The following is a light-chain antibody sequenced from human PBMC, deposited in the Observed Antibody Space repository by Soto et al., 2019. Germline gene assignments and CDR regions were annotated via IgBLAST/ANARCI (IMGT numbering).Light chain of an antibody. V-gene: IGKV3-20*01. J-gene: IGKJ2*01. CDR3: QQYGSSPET. Sequence: EIVLTQSPGALSLSPGERATLSCRACQSVGSSYLAWYQQRPGRAPRLLIFGTSTRATGIPDRFSGSGSGTDFTLTISRLEPEDFAVYYCQQYGSSPETFGPGTKLEIK. CDR1: QSVGSSY. CDR2: GTS.